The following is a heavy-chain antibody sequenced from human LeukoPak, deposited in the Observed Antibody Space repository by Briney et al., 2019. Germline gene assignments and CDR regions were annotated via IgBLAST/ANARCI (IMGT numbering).Heavy chain of an antibody. D-gene: IGHD3-10*01. CDR2: ISSSSSYI. Sequence: GGSLRLSCVASGFIFISYRMNWVRQARGKGLEGVSSISSSSSYIYYADSVKGRFTISRDNAKNSLYLQMNSLRAEDTAVYYCSSAMVRGVIPGTHDAFESWGQGTMVTVSS. V-gene: IGHV3-21*01. CDR1: GFIFISYR. CDR3: SSAMVRGVIPGTHDAFES. J-gene: IGHJ3*02.